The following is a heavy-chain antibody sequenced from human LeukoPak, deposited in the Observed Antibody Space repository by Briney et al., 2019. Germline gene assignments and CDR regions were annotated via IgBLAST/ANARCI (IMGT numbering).Heavy chain of an antibody. CDR1: GYTFTSYY. J-gene: IGHJ4*02. D-gene: IGHD6-19*01. V-gene: IGHV1-46*01. Sequence: GASVKVSCKASGYTFTSYYIHWGRQAPGQGLEWMGLINPTGGSTSYAQKFQGRVTMTRDTSTSTVYMELSSLRSEDTAVYYCSRLGPYSSDWYGYFDYWGQGTLVTVSS. CDR2: INPTGGST. CDR3: SRLGPYSSDWYGYFDY.